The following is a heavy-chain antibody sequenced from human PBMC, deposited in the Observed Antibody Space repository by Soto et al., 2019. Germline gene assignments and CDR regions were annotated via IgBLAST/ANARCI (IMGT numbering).Heavy chain of an antibody. J-gene: IGHJ5*02. CDR2: INHSGSS. CDR1: GGSFSGYY. V-gene: IGHV4-34*01. Sequence: SETLSLTCAVYGGSFSGYYWSWIRQPPGKGLEWIGEINHSGSSNYNPSLTSRLTMSVDTSKNQFSLKLSSVTAADTAVYFCARRMYDDFSWGLGTLVTVSS. D-gene: IGHD3-3*01. CDR3: ARRMYDDFS.